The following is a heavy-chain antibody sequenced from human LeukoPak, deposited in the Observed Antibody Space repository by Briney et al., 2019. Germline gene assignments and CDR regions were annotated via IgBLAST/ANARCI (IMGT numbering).Heavy chain of an antibody. CDR1: GFTFSSYE. J-gene: IGHJ6*04. CDR2: ISSIGSTI. V-gene: IGHV3-48*03. D-gene: IGHD3-10*02. CDR3: AELGITMIGGV. Sequence: GGSLRLSCAASGFTFSSYEMNWVRQAPGKGLEWVSYISSIGSTIYYADSVKGRFTISRDNAKNSLYLQMNSRRAQDTALFYLAELGITMIGGVWGKGTTVTISS.